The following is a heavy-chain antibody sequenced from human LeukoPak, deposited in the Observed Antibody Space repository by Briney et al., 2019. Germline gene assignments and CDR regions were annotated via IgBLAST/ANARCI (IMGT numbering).Heavy chain of an antibody. CDR1: GFTFSDYY. J-gene: IGHJ4*02. Sequence: PGGSLRLSCAASGFTFSDYYMSWIRQAPGKGLEWVSYISNSGSTIYYADSVKGRFTISRDNAKNSLYLQMNSLRAEDTAVYYCARGVSSGWYVFDYWGQGTLVTVSS. D-gene: IGHD6-19*01. CDR3: ARGVSSGWYVFDY. V-gene: IGHV3-11*01. CDR2: ISNSGSTI.